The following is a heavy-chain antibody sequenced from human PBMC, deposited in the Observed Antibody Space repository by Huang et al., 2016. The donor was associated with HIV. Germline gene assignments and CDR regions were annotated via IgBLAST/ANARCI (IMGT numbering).Heavy chain of an antibody. D-gene: IGHD6-19*01. J-gene: IGHJ4*02. V-gene: IGHV1-8*01. Sequence: QVQLVQSGPEVKKPGASVKVSCQTSGYIFINYDINWVRQATGQGLQWMVWLNPNSGKTAYGQKFRGRVTLTRSTSTGAAYIVLNSLTSQDTAVYYCARLTSGWYQDYWGQGTLVTVSS. CDR3: ARLTSGWYQDY. CDR2: LNPNSGKT. CDR1: GYIFINYD.